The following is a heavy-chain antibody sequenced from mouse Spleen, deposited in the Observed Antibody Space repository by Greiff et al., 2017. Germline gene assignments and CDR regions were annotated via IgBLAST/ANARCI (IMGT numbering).Heavy chain of an antibody. CDR3: ARDSYYFDN. CDR2: IRSGSSTF. Sequence: EVKLMESGGGLVNPGGSLKLSCAASGFTFSDYGMHWVRQAPEKGLEWVAYIRSGSSTFYYVDTVKVRFTFSRDNATITLFLQMPSLRSEDTAMYYCARDSYYFDNWGQGTTLTVSS. J-gene: IGHJ2*01. V-gene: IGHV5-17*01. CDR1: GFTFSDYG.